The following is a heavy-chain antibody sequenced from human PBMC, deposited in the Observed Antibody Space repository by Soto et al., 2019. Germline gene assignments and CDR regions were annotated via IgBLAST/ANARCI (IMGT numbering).Heavy chain of an antibody. CDR1: GFTFKNYA. Sequence: EVQVLESGGDLVQPGGSLRLSCAASGFTFKNYAMTWVRQAPGKGLEWVSGISANGGSTYYADSVKGPFTISRDNSENTLYLQMNNLRAGDTAVYYCAKLLGYLLDAALDYWGQGTLVTVSS. J-gene: IGHJ4*02. CDR2: ISANGGST. D-gene: IGHD2-15*01. V-gene: IGHV3-23*01. CDR3: AKLLGYLLDAALDY.